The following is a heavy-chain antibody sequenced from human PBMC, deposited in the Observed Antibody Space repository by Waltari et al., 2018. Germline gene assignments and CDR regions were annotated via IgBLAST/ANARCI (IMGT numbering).Heavy chain of an antibody. D-gene: IGHD4-4*01. V-gene: IGHV1-69*14. CDR3: AMTLSPSKGYYYFYQMDV. CDR1: GGTFNTRA. Sequence: QVQLVQSAAEVKEPGSSVKVSCQASGGTFNTRAFSWVRQAPGQGLEWMGGRVPIFGTVNYAQNSQVRVMTTANKYSNTVYMELRSLRSEDTAVYYCAMTLSPSKGYYYFYQMDVWGEGTTITVSS. CDR2: RVPIFGTV. J-gene: IGHJ6*03.